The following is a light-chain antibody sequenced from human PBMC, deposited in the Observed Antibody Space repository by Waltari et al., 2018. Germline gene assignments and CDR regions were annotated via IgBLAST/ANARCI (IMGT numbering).Light chain of an antibody. CDR2: DND. J-gene: IGLJ2*01. CDR1: TSNIGNNY. Sequence: QSMLTQPPSVSAAPGQEVTISCSGSTSNIGNNYVSWYQQVPGTAPKLLIYDNDERPSVIPDRCSGSKSGTSATLDITGLQTGDEADYYCATWDTSLSGGVFGGGTKLTVL. V-gene: IGLV1-51*01. CDR3: ATWDTSLSGGV.